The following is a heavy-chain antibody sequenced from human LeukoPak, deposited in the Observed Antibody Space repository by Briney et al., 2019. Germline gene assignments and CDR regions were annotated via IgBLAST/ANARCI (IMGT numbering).Heavy chain of an antibody. D-gene: IGHD2-15*01. J-gene: IGHJ4*02. CDR1: GFTFSSYA. V-gene: IGHV3-30-3*01. CDR3: SRAVWGYCSGGSCYYDY. Sequence: GRSLRLSCAASGFTFSSYAMHWVRQAPGKGLEWVAGISYDGSNKYYADSVKGRFTISRDNSKNTLYLQMNSLRAEDTAVYYCSRAVWGYCSGGSCYYDYWGQGTLVTVSS. CDR2: ISYDGSNK.